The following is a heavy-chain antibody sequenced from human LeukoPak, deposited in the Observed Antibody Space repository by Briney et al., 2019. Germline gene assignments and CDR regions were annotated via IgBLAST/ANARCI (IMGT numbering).Heavy chain of an antibody. V-gene: IGHV3-23*01. CDR3: AKDGRIAAAGTGDYFDY. CDR2: ISGSGGGT. CDR1: GFTFSSYA. Sequence: PGGSLRLSCAASGFTFSSYAMSWVRQAPGKGLEWVSAISGSGGGTYYADSVKGRFTISRDNSKNTLYLQMNSLRAEDTAVYYCAKDGRIAAAGTGDYFDYWGQGTLVTVSS. D-gene: IGHD6-13*01. J-gene: IGHJ4*02.